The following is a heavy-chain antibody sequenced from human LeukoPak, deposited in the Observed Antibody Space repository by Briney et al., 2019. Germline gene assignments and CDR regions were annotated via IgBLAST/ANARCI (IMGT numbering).Heavy chain of an antibody. CDR1: GFTFSSYG. D-gene: IGHD3-16*01. J-gene: IGHJ4*02. CDR2: IPFDGSDK. CDR3: RDVFDY. Sequence: GGSLRLSCTASGFTFSSYGMHWVRQAPGKGLEWVAFIPFDGSDKYYADSVKGRFTISRDNSKNTLYLQMNSLRAEDTAVYYCRDVFDYWGQGALVTVSS. V-gene: IGHV3-30*02.